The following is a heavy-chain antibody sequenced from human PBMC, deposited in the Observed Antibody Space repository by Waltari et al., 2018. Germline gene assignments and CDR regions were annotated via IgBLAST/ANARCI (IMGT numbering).Heavy chain of an antibody. D-gene: IGHD6-13*01. CDR1: GFTFSSYA. V-gene: IGHV3-64D*08. J-gene: IGHJ5*02. CDR3: ARDGSSSSWYPNWFDP. Sequence: EVQLVESGGGLVQPGGSLRLSCSASGFTFSSYAMHWVRQAPGKGLEYVSAISSNGGSTYYADSVKGRFTISRDNSKNTLYLQMSSLRAADTAVYYCARDGSSSSWYPNWFDPWGQGTLVTVSS. CDR2: ISSNGGST.